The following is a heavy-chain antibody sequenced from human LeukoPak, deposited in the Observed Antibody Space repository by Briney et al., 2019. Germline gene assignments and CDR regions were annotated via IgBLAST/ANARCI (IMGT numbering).Heavy chain of an antibody. Sequence: GGSLRLCCAASGFTFSTYWMAWVRQAPGKGLEWVANIKGDESARHQADSVKGRFTISRDNAQNSVYLQMSSLRGEDTAVYYCARDVGGSLDYWGQGTLVTVSS. CDR3: ARDVGGSLDY. D-gene: IGHD1-26*01. CDR1: GFTFSTYW. V-gene: IGHV3-7*01. J-gene: IGHJ4*02. CDR2: IKGDESAR.